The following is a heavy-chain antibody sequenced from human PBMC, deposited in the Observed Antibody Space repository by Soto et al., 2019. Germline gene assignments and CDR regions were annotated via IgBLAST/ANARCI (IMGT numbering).Heavy chain of an antibody. D-gene: IGHD4-4*01. V-gene: IGHV3-9*01. J-gene: IGHJ4*02. CDR1: GFTFDDYT. CDR2: ISWDSRKV. Sequence: EVQLVESGGGLVQPGRSLRLSCAASGFTFDDYTMHWVRQAPGKGLEWVSLISWDSRKVDYADSVKGRFSISRDNARSYLYLQMNSLPPEDTAIYYCAKNMDYFAYSVSSTYEHWGRGTLVAVSS. CDR3: AKNMDYFAYSVSSTYEH.